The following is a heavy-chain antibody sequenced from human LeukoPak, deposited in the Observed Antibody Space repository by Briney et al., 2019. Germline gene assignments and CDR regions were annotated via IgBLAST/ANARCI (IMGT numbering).Heavy chain of an antibody. Sequence: AGGSLRLSCAASGFTFSSYSMNWVRQAPGKGLEWVSSISSSSSYIYYADSVKGRFTISRDNAKNSLYLQMKSLRAEDTAVYYCARLGGYSKSFDYWGQGTLVTVSS. D-gene: IGHD4-11*01. J-gene: IGHJ4*02. CDR2: ISSSSSYI. CDR3: ARLGGYSKSFDY. V-gene: IGHV3-21*01. CDR1: GFTFSSYS.